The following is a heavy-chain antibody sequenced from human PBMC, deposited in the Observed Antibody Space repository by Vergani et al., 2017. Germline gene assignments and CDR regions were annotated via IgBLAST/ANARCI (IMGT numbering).Heavy chain of an antibody. D-gene: IGHD6-13*01. Sequence: EVQLVESGGGLVKPGGSLRLSCAASGFTFSSYAMSWVRQAPGKGLEWVSAISGSGGSTYYADSVKGRFTISRDNSKNTLYLQMNSLRAEDTAVYYCAKARPKTIIAAAATGEFDYWGQGTLVTVSS. V-gene: IGHV3-23*04. CDR2: ISGSGGST. CDR1: GFTFSSYA. CDR3: AKARPKTIIAAAATGEFDY. J-gene: IGHJ4*02.